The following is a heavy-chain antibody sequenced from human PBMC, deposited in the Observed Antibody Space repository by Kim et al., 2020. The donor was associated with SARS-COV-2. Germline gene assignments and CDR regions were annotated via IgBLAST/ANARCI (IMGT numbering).Heavy chain of an antibody. CDR2: IIPIFGTA. CDR1: GGTFSSYA. D-gene: IGHD3-22*01. CDR3: ARGRAKDYYDSSGYWDY. V-gene: IGHV1-69*13. Sequence: SVKVSCKASGGTFSSYAISWVRQAPGQGLEWMGGIIPIFGTANYAQKFQGRVTITADESTSTAYMELSSLRSEDTAVYYCARGRAKDYYDSSGYWDYWGQGTLVTVSS. J-gene: IGHJ4*02.